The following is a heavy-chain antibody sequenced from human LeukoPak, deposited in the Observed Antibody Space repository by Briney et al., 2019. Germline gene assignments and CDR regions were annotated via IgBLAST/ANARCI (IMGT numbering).Heavy chain of an antibody. Sequence: GGSLRLSCAASGFTFIIYAMSWVRQAPGKWLEWGSAISGSGGSTYYADSVKGRFTISRDNSKNTLYLQMNSLRAEDTAVYYCAKEKEVGAYFDYWGQGTLVTVSS. CDR2: ISGSGGST. J-gene: IGHJ4*02. CDR3: AKEKEVGAYFDY. V-gene: IGHV3-23*01. D-gene: IGHD1-26*01. CDR1: GFTFIIYA.